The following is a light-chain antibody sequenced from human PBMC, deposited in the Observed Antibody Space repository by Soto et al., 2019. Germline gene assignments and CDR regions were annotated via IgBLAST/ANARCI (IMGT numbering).Light chain of an antibody. Sequence: DIQMTQSPSTLSASVGDRVTITCRASQSISTWLAWYQQKPGKAPNLLIYKASSLESGVPSRFSGSGSGTDFPLTISSLQPDDCGTYDCQQYNRYPLTFGGGTKVEIK. CDR2: KAS. CDR3: QQYNRYPLT. V-gene: IGKV1-5*03. J-gene: IGKJ4*01. CDR1: QSISTW.